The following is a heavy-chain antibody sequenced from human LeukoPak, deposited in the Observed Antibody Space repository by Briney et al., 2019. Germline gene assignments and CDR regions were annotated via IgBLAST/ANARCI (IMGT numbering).Heavy chain of an antibody. J-gene: IGHJ4*02. CDR1: GFTVSSNY. Sequence: GGSLRLSCAASGFTVSSNYMSWVRQAPGKGLEWVSVIYSDGSTYYADSVKGRFTISRDNSKNMLYLQMNSLRAEDTAVYYCARGPRGDGYNDYWGQGTLVTVSS. CDR2: IYSDGST. D-gene: IGHD5-24*01. V-gene: IGHV3-53*01. CDR3: ARGPRGDGYNDY.